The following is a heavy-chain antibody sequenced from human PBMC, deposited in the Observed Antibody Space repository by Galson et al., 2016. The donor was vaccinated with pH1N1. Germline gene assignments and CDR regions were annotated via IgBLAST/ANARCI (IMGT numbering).Heavy chain of an antibody. CDR1: GFTFSSYW. CDR2: IKEDGSTK. Sequence: SLRLSCAASGFTFSSYWMSWIRQAPGKGLEWVANIKEDGSTKYYVDSVKGRFTISIDNDKNSLYLQMNSLRAEDTAVYYCAKKIGSDWGQGTLVTVSS. J-gene: IGHJ4*02. CDR3: AKKIGSD. D-gene: IGHD3-22*01. V-gene: IGHV3-7*01.